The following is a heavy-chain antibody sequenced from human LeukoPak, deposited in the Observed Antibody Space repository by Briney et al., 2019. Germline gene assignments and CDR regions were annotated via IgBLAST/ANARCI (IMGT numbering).Heavy chain of an antibody. J-gene: IGHJ6*02. D-gene: IGHD3-22*01. CDR2: IYYSGST. Sequence: SETLSLTCTVSGGSVSSGSYYWSWIRQPPGKGLEWIGYIYYSGSTNYNPSLKSRVTISVDTSKNQFSLKLSSVTAADTAVYYCAREGYYDNYGMDVWGQGTTVTVSS. CDR3: AREGYYDNYGMDV. V-gene: IGHV4-61*01. CDR1: GGSVSSGSYY.